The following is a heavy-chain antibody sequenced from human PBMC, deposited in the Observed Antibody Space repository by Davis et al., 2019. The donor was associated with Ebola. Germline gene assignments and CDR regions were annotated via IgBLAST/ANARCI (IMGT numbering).Heavy chain of an antibody. CDR1: GFTFSSYS. V-gene: IGHV3-21*01. Sequence: GESLKISCAASGFTFSSYSMNWVRQAPGKGLEWVSSISSSSSYIYYADSVKGRFTISRDNAKNSLYLQMNSLRAEDTAVYYCASDNWKGYWGQGTLVSVSS. D-gene: IGHD1-20*01. CDR3: ASDNWKGY. CDR2: ISSSSSYI. J-gene: IGHJ4*02.